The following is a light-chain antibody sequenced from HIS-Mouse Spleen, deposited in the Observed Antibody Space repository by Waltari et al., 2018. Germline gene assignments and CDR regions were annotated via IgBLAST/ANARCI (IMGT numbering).Light chain of an antibody. CDR3: SSYTSSSFPWV. CDR1: SSDVGGYNY. Sequence: QSALTQPASVSGSPGQSITISCTGTSSDVGGYNYVPWYQQHPGKAPKLMIYEVSNRPSGVSNRFSGSKSGNTASLTISGLQAEDEADYYCSSYTSSSFPWVFGGGTKLTVL. J-gene: IGLJ3*02. CDR2: EVS. V-gene: IGLV2-14*01.